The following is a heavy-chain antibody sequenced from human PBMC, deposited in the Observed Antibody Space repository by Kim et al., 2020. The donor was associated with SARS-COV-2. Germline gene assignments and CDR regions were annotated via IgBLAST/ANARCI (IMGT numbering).Heavy chain of an antibody. J-gene: IGHJ3*02. CDR2: IYYSGST. Sequence: SETLSLTCTVSGGSISSSSYYWGWIRQPPGKGLEWIGSIYYSGSTYYNPSLKSRVTISVDTSKNQFSLKLSSVTAADTAVYYCAEVVPAAEAFDIWGQGTMVTVSS. CDR3: AEVVPAAEAFDI. D-gene: IGHD2-2*01. CDR1: GGSISSSSYY. V-gene: IGHV4-39*01.